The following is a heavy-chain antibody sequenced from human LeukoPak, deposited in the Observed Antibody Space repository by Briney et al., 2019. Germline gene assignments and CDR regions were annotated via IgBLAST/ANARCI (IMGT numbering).Heavy chain of an antibody. CDR2: IYHSGST. J-gene: IGHJ4*02. Sequence: PSETLSLTCAVSGGSISTSNWWSWVRQPPGKGLEWIGEIYHSGSTKYNPSLKSRVTISVDKSKSQFSLRLSSVTAADTAVYYCAKSNYDSDSRGYYYVDWGQGTLVTVSS. CDR1: GGSISTSNW. CDR3: AKSNYDSDSRGYYYVD. V-gene: IGHV4-4*02. D-gene: IGHD3-22*01.